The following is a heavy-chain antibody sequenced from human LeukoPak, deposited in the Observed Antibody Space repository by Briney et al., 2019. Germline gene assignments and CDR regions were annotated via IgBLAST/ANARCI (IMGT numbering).Heavy chain of an antibody. J-gene: IGHJ6*03. V-gene: IGHV4-61*01. CDR2: IHYSGST. CDR1: GGSVSSGSYF. Sequence: SETLSLTCTVSGGSVSSGSYFWSWIRQPPGKGLEWIPYIHYSGSTNYNPSLKSRVTISVDTSKNQFSLKLSSVTAADTAVYYCAREGNGPAYYHFYYMDVWGKGTTVTVSS. CDR3: AREGNGPAYYHFYYMDV. D-gene: IGHD1-1*01.